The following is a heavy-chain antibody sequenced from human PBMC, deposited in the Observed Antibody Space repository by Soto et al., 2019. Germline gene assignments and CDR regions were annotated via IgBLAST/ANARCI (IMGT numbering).Heavy chain of an antibody. CDR1: GFLFSGYL. Sequence: EVQVVESGGGSVQPGGSLRLSCTVSGFLFSGYLMDWVRQAPGKGLEWVANINHDGSEMYYGDSVKGRFTISRDNAKNSLYLQMNCLRVEDTAVYYCARGLVDMWGQGTMVTVSS. J-gene: IGHJ3*02. D-gene: IGHD3-10*01. CDR2: INHDGSEM. V-gene: IGHV3-7*05. CDR3: ARGLVDM.